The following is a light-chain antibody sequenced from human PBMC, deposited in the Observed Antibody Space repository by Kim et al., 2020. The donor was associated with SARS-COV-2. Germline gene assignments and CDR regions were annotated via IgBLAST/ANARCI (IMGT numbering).Light chain of an antibody. CDR2: DAS. Sequence: EIVLTQSPGTLSLSPGERTTLSCRASQSIRSKYLAWYQQKPGQAPRLLIYDASSRATGIPDRFSGSGSGTDFTLTISRLEPEDFAVYYCQQYGSSPVTFAQGTKV. CDR1: QSIRSKY. V-gene: IGKV3-20*01. CDR3: QQYGSSPVT. J-gene: IGKJ1*01.